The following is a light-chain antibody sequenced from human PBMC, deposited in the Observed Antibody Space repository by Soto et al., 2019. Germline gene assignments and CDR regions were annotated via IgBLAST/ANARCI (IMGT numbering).Light chain of an antibody. CDR1: SSNIGAGYD. J-gene: IGLJ1*01. CDR2: GDN. V-gene: IGLV1-40*01. Sequence: QSVLTQPPSVSGAPGQRVTISCTGSSSNIGAGYDVHWYQQLPGTAPKRLIYGDNNRPSGVPDRFSGSKSGASASLAITGLQPEDEADYYCQSYDSSLTTFVFGTGTKVT. CDR3: QSYDSSLTTFV.